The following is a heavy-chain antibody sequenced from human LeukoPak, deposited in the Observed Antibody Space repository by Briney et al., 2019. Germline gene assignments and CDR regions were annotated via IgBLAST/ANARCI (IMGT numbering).Heavy chain of an antibody. D-gene: IGHD2-2*03. CDR1: GGSFSGYY. Sequence: SETLSLTCAVYGGSFSGYYWSWIRQPPGKGLEWIGEINHSGSTNYNPSLKSRVTISVDTSKNQFSLKLSSVTAADTAVYYCARGRLGIVVVPAAQRRGWFDPWGQGTLVTVSS. J-gene: IGHJ5*02. V-gene: IGHV4-34*01. CDR3: ARGRLGIVVVPAAQRRGWFDP. CDR2: INHSGST.